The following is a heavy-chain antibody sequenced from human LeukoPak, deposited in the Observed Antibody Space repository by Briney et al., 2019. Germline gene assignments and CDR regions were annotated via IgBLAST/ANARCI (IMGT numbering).Heavy chain of an antibody. V-gene: IGHV1-18*04. J-gene: IGHJ5*02. Sequence: VASVKVSCKASGYTFTSYGISWVRQAPGQGLEWMGWISAYNGNTNYAQKLQGRVTMTTDTSTSTAYMELGSLRSDDTAVYYCARGGMVRGVMAWFDPWGQGTLVTVSS. CDR2: ISAYNGNT. CDR1: GYTFTSYG. CDR3: ARGGMVRGVMAWFDP. D-gene: IGHD3-10*01.